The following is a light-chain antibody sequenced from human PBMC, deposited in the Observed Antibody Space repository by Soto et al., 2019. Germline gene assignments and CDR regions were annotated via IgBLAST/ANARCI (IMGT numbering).Light chain of an antibody. CDR3: QQDGSAPRWT. Sequence: IVLARCPGQLTLSPAALSTFFCRASQSVSSSYLAWYQQKPGQAPRLLIYGASSRATGIPDRFSGSGSGTDFTLTITRLQPEEFAVYYCQQDGSAPRWTFGQGTKVDI. V-gene: IGKV3-20*01. J-gene: IGKJ1*01. CDR1: QSVSSSY. CDR2: GAS.